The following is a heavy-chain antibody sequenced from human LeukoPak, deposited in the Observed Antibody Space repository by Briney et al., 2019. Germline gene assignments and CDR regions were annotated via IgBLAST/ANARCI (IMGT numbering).Heavy chain of an antibody. J-gene: IGHJ4*02. V-gene: IGHV3-53*01. CDR3: ARDPTYYYDSSGQY. D-gene: IGHD3-22*01. Sequence: GGSLRLSCAASGFTVSSNYMSWVRQAPGKGLEWVSVIYSGGSTYYADSVKGRFTISRDNSKNTLYLQMNSLRAEDTAVYYCARDPTYYYDSSGQYWGQGTLITVSS. CDR2: IYSGGST. CDR1: GFTVSSNY.